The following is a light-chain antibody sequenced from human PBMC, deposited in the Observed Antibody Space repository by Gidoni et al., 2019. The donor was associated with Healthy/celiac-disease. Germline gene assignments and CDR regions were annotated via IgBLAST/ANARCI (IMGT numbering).Light chain of an antibody. V-gene: IGKV3-15*01. J-gene: IGKJ1*01. CDR1: QSVSSK. CDR3: QQYNNWPQT. CDR2: GAS. Sequence: EIAMTQSPATLSVSPGERATLSCRASQSVSSKLAWYQQKPGQAPRLLIYGASTRATGIPARFSGSGSGTEFTLTISSLQSEDFAVYYCQQYNNWPQTFGQGTKVEIK.